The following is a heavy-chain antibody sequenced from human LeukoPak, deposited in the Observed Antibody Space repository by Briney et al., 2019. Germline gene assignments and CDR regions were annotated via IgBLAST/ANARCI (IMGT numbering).Heavy chain of an antibody. CDR1: GFTFSSYA. J-gene: IGHJ1*01. Sequence: GGSLRLSCAASGFTFSSYAMHWVRQAPGKGLEYVSAIVSNGGITYYADSVKGRFTISRDNSKNTLYLQMSSLRVEDTAVYYCVKHYDSSGYYTGWYFQHWGQGTLVTVSS. CDR3: VKHYDSSGYYTGWYFQH. CDR2: IVSNGGIT. V-gene: IGHV3-64D*06. D-gene: IGHD3-22*01.